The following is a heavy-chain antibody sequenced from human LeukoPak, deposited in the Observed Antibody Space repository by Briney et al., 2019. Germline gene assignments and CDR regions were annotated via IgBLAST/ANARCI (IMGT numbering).Heavy chain of an antibody. Sequence: EGSLRLSCAASGFTFSNAWMSWVRQAPGKGLEWVGRIKSKTDGGTTDYAAPMKGRFTISRDDSKNTLYLQMNSLKTEDTAVYYCTAYDFWSGPTPIDYWGQGTLVTVSS. CDR2: IKSKTDGGTT. CDR1: GFTFSNAW. J-gene: IGHJ4*02. CDR3: TAYDFWSGPTPIDY. D-gene: IGHD3-3*01. V-gene: IGHV3-15*01.